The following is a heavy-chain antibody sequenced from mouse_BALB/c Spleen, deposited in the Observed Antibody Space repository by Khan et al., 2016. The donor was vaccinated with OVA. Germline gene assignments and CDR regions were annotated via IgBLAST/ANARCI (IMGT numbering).Heavy chain of an antibody. D-gene: IGHD2-1*01. V-gene: IGHV2-6-1*01. CDR2: IWSDGHT. CDR3: ARHGYYGNYGPYFDV. Sequence: QVQLQQSGPGLVAPSQSLSITCTISGFSLTSYGVHWVRQPPGKGLEWLVVIWSDGHTTYNSALKSRLSISKDNSKSQVFLKMNSLQTDDTAMYYSARHGYYGNYGPYFDVWGAGTTVTVSS. J-gene: IGHJ1*01. CDR1: GFSLTSYG.